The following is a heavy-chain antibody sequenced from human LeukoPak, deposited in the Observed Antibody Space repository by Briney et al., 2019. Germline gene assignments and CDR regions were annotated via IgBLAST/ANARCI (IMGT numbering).Heavy chain of an antibody. D-gene: IGHD6-13*01. J-gene: IGHJ5*02. CDR1: GYTFTSYD. Sequence: ASVKVSCKASGYTFTSYDINWVRQATGQGLEWMGWMNPNSGNTGYAQKFQGRVTMTRNTSICTAYMELSSLRSEDTAVYYCARGSGSSSWYGYWFDPWGQGTLVTVSS. CDR2: MNPNSGNT. CDR3: ARGSGSSSWYGYWFDP. V-gene: IGHV1-8*01.